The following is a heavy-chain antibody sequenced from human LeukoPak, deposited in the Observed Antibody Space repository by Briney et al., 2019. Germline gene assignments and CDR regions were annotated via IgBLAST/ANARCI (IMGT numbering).Heavy chain of an antibody. Sequence: PGGSLRLSCAASGFIFSSYGMHWVRQAPGKGLEWVAFIRYDGSNKYYADSVKGRFTISRDNSKNTLYLQMNSLRAEDTAVYYCCKGYSYGYGGKGWFDPWGQGTLVTVSS. CDR1: GFIFSSYG. CDR2: IRYDGSNK. J-gene: IGHJ5*02. V-gene: IGHV3-30*02. D-gene: IGHD5-18*01. CDR3: CKGYSYGYGGKGWFDP.